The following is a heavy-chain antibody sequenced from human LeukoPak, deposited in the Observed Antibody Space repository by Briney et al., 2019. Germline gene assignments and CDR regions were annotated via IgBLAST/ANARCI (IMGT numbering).Heavy chain of an antibody. CDR1: GGSISSGGYY. Sequence: SETLSLTCTVSGGSISSGGYYWSWIRQPPGKGLEWIGYIYHSGSTYYNPSLKSRVTISVDRSKNQFSLKLSSVTAADTAVYYCARASSIWSGLFDYWGQGTLVTVSS. CDR2: IYHSGST. CDR3: ARASSIWSGLFDY. V-gene: IGHV4-30-2*01. D-gene: IGHD3-3*01. J-gene: IGHJ4*02.